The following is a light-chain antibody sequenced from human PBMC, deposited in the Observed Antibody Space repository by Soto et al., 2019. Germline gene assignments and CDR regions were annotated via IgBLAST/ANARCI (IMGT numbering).Light chain of an antibody. CDR3: SSYTTSSTLV. V-gene: IGLV2-14*01. CDR2: EVS. Sequence: QSVLTQPASVSGSPGQSITISCTGTSNDVGAYNYVSWYQQHPGKAPKLMISEVSNRPSGVSNRFSGSKSGNTASLTISGLQAEDEAAYYCSSYTTSSTLVFGGGTQLTVL. CDR1: SNDVGAYNY. J-gene: IGLJ2*01.